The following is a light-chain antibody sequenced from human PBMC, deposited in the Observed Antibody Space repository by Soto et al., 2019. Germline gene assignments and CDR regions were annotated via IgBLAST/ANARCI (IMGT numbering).Light chain of an antibody. J-gene: IGKJ2*01. Sequence: EIVLTQSPGTLSLSPGERATLSCRASQSVSSRYLAWYQQKPGQAPRLLMYGASSRATCIPDRFSGSGSGTNCPLTISRLEPEDFAVYYCQQYGSSPPYTFGQGTKLEIK. V-gene: IGKV3-20*01. CDR2: GAS. CDR3: QQYGSSPPYT. CDR1: QSVSSRY.